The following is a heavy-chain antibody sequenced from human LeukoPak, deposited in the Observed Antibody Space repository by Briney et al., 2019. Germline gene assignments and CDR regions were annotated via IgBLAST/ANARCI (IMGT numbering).Heavy chain of an antibody. Sequence: GGSLRLSCAASGFSFSSYWMSWVRQAPGKGLEWVANINPDGSNMLYVDTVKGRFTISRDNAKNSLYLQMNNLRAEDTAVYFCVSGFLQWLYWGQGTLVTVSS. CDR1: GFSFSSYW. CDR3: VSGFLQWLY. J-gene: IGHJ4*02. D-gene: IGHD3-3*01. V-gene: IGHV3-7*01. CDR2: INPDGSNM.